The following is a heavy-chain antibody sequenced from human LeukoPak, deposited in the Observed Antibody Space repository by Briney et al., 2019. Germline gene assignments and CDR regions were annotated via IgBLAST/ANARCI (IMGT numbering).Heavy chain of an antibody. Sequence: AGSLRLSCAASGFTFSSYAMSWVRQAPGKGLEWVSAIGGSGGSTYYADSVKGRFTISRDNSKNTLYLQMNSLRAEDTAVYYCAKDPPESSSGWPAGWFDPWGQGTLVTVSS. CDR1: GFTFSSYA. J-gene: IGHJ5*02. V-gene: IGHV3-23*01. CDR2: IGGSGGST. CDR3: AKDPPESSSGWPAGWFDP. D-gene: IGHD6-19*01.